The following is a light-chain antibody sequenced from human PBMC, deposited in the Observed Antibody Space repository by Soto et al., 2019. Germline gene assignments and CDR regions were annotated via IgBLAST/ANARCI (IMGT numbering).Light chain of an antibody. J-gene: IGKJ1*01. Sequence: EIVMTRSPATLSVSPGERATLSCRASQSVGSNLAWYQQKPGQAPRLLIYGASTRATGIPARFSGSGSGTEFTHTISSLQSEDFAVYYCQQHRTFGQGTKVEIK. CDR1: QSVGSN. CDR3: QQHRT. V-gene: IGKV3-15*01. CDR2: GAS.